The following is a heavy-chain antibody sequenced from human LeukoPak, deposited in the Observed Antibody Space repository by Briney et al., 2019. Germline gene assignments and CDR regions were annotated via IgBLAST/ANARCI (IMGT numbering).Heavy chain of an antibody. J-gene: IGHJ4*02. D-gene: IGHD3-22*01. CDR3: ARSGSSITMIVVFDY. Sequence: GGSLRLSCAASGFTFSSYWMHWVRQAPGKGLVWVSRINSDGSSTSYADSVKGRFTISRDNAKNTLYLQMNSLRAEDTAVCYCARSGSSITMIVVFDYWGQGTLVTVSS. CDR1: GFTFSSYW. V-gene: IGHV3-74*01. CDR2: INSDGSST.